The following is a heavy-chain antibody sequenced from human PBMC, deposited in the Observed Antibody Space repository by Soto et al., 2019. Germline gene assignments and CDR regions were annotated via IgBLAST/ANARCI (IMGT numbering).Heavy chain of an antibody. J-gene: IGHJ6*02. CDR2: ISFDGTKK. D-gene: IGHD4-17*01. V-gene: IGHV3-30-3*01. CDR1: VFACNIYA. CDR3: AREDDYGYRYINYGLDV. Sequence: GSLRLSCAASVFACNIYALHWVRQAPGKGLEWVAVISFDGTKKYYSDSVRGRFTISRDNLKNTLYLQMNNLRVEDAALYFCAREDDYGYRYINYGLDVWGQGTTVPVSS.